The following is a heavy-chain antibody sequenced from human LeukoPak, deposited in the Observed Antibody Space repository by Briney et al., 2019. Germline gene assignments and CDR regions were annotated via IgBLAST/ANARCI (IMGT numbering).Heavy chain of an antibody. CDR1: GFTLTTYG. CDR3: ARDGGSGIDY. Sequence: GGSLRLSCAASGFTLTTYGTHWLRQAPGKGLEWVAVIWYDGSKKFYGDSVKGRFTVSRDTSENTMCLQMNTLRAEDTAVYYCARDGGSGIDYWGQGTLVTVSS. J-gene: IGHJ4*02. V-gene: IGHV3-33*01. CDR2: IWYDGSKK. D-gene: IGHD3-10*01.